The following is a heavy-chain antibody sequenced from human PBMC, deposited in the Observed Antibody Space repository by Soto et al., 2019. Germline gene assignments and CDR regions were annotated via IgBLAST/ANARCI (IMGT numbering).Heavy chain of an antibody. Sequence: SETLSLTCTVSGDSISTTTYYLAWIRPPPGKGLEWIGSIIYTGSTYYNPSLQSRVTVSIDKSKNQFSLSLSSVTAADTAIYYCASHLGATRGPFDFWGQGILVTVSS. CDR3: ASHLGATRGPFDF. CDR1: GDSISTTTYY. V-gene: IGHV4-39*07. CDR2: IIYTGST. J-gene: IGHJ4*02. D-gene: IGHD1-26*01.